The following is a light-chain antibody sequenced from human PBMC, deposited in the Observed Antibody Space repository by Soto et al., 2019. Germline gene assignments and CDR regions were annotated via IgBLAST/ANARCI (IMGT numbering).Light chain of an antibody. Sequence: EIVLTQSPGTLSLSPGERATLSCRASQSVSSSYLAWYQQKPGQAPRLLIYGASSRATGIPDRFSGSGSGTAFTITISRLEPEDFAVYYCQKYGSSPYTFGQGTKLEIK. J-gene: IGKJ2*01. V-gene: IGKV3-20*01. CDR3: QKYGSSPYT. CDR2: GAS. CDR1: QSVSSSY.